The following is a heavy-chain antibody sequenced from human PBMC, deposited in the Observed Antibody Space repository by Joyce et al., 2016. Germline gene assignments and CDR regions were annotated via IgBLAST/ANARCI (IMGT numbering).Heavy chain of an antibody. CDR2: IYPWYSDT. CDR3: ARHFTTKEYGIMDY. V-gene: IGHV5-51*01. Sequence: EVQLVQSGTEVKRPGESLKISCKGSGYTFTNSWIGWVRQMPGKGLEWMGIIYPWYSDTRYSPSFKGQVTISVDKSINTVYLQWSSLKASDTAIYYCARHFTTKEYGIMDYWGQGTLVTVSS. CDR1: GYTFTNSW. J-gene: IGHJ4*02. D-gene: IGHD3-16*01.